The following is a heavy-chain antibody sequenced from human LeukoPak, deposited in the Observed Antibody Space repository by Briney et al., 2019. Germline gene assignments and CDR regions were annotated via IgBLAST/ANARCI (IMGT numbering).Heavy chain of an antibody. D-gene: IGHD6-6*01. J-gene: IGHJ4*02. CDR2: IRYDGSNK. CDR1: GFTFSSYG. CDR3: AKDQYSSSYYFDY. Sequence: PGGSLRLYCAASGFTFSSYGMHWVRQAPGKGLEWVAFIRYDGSNKYYTDSVKGRFTISRDNSKNTLYLQMNSLRAEDTAVYYCAKDQYSSSYYFDYWGQGTLVTVSP. V-gene: IGHV3-30*02.